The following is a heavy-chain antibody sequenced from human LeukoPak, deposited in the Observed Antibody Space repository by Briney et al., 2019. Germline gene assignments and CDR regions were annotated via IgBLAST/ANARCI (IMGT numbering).Heavy chain of an antibody. J-gene: IGHJ6*02. Sequence: ASVKVSCKASGYTFTSYGISWVRQAPGQGLEWMGWISAYNGNTNYAQKLQGRVTMTTDTSTSTAYMELRSLRSDDTAVYYCARDSGGIVVVPAAIGSYYYGMDVWGQGTTVTVS. D-gene: IGHD2-2*01. CDR3: ARDSGGIVVVPAAIGSYYYGMDV. V-gene: IGHV1-18*01. CDR1: GYTFTSYG. CDR2: ISAYNGNT.